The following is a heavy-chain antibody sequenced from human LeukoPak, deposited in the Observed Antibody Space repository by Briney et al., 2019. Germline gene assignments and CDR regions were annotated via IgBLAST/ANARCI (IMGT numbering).Heavy chain of an antibody. V-gene: IGHV1-2*02. J-gene: IGHJ4*02. CDR3: ARDGYYDSSYFDY. Sequence: ASVKVSCKASGYTFSGYYMHWVRQAPGQGLEWMGWIKLNSGGTNYAQKFQGRVTMTRDTCLSTAYMELRKLRTTAMAVYYCARDGYYDSSYFDYWGQGTLVTVSS. CDR2: IKLNSGGT. CDR1: GYTFSGYY. D-gene: IGHD3-22*01.